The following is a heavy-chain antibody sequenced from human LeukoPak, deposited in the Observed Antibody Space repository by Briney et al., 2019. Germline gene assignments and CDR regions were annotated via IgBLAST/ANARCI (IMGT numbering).Heavy chain of an antibody. CDR3: AKPYDYVWGSYRYPFDY. J-gene: IGHJ4*02. D-gene: IGHD3-16*02. Sequence: TGGSLRLSCAASGFTFSSYGMSWVRQAPGKGLEWVSAISGSGGSTYYADSVKGRFTISRDNSKNTLYLQMNSLRAEDTAVYYCAKPYDYVWGSYRYPFDYWGQGTLVTVSS. CDR1: GFTFSSYG. V-gene: IGHV3-23*01. CDR2: ISGSGGST.